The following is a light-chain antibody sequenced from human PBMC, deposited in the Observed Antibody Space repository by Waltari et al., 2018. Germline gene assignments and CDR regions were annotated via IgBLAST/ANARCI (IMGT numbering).Light chain of an antibody. CDR1: HSIVGYFHS. J-gene: IGLJ2*01. Sequence: QSALTQPASVSASPGESITISCTATHSIVGYFHSSFWYQQHPGKAPKFMIYDVSNRPSGVPHRFSGSKSGNTASLTISGLQAEDEAVYYCSSFTTSSTLLFGGGTKLTVL. V-gene: IGLV2-14*03. CDR3: SSFTTSSTLL. CDR2: DVS.